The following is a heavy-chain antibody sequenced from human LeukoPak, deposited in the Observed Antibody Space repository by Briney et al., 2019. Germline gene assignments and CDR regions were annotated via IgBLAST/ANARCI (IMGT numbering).Heavy chain of an antibody. V-gene: IGHV4-59*01. J-gene: IGHJ4*02. CDR2: IYYSGTT. CDR1: GGSMSSYR. Sequence: SETLCLTCTVSGGSMSSYRWSWIRQPPGKGLEWIAYIYYSGTTNYNPSLKSRVTTSVDTSKNQVSLKLSSVTAADTAVYYCARVNLAMAAVDYWGQGTLVTVSS. D-gene: IGHD5-24*01. CDR3: ARVNLAMAAVDY.